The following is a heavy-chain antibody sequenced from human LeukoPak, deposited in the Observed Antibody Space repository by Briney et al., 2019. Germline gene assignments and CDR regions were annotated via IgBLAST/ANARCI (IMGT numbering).Heavy chain of an antibody. V-gene: IGHV3-7*01. Sequence: GGSLTLSCAASGFTFTSHWMSWVRQAPGEGLGWVARMNLDGSQKYYVGSVEGRLTISRDHRKPPLYLEMNSLRAEDTAVYYCARDATYCTNGVCYTRFDYWGQGTLVTVSS. D-gene: IGHD2-8*01. J-gene: IGHJ4*02. CDR3: ARDATYCTNGVCYTRFDY. CDR2: MNLDGSQK. CDR1: GFTFTSHW.